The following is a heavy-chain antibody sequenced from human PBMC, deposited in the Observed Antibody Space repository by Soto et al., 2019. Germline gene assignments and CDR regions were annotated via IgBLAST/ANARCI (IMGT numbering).Heavy chain of an antibody. CDR2: IYSSGST. CDR3: ARLACSSTRCFTYFDY. D-gene: IGHD2-2*02. J-gene: IGHJ4*02. Sequence: PSETLSLTCTVSGGSISGYYGSWIRQPPGKGLEWIGYIYSSGSTDYNPSLQSRVTISVDTSKNQFSLKLSSVTAADTAVYYCARLACSSTRCFTYFDYWGQGALVTVSS. CDR1: GGSISGYY. V-gene: IGHV4-59*08.